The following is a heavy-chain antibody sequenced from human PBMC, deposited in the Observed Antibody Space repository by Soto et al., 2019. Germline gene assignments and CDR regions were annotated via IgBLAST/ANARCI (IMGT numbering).Heavy chain of an antibody. D-gene: IGHD3-22*01. V-gene: IGHV4-30-4*01. CDR1: GGSISSGDYY. CDR3: ARVEVGFDSSGSYFDY. J-gene: IGHJ4*02. Sequence: SETLSLTCTVSGGSISSGDYYWSWIRQPPPKGLEWIGYIYYSGSTYYNPSIKSIVTISVDTSKNQFSLKMSSVTAADTAVYYCARVEVGFDSSGSYFDYWGRGTLVTVSS. CDR2: IYYSGST.